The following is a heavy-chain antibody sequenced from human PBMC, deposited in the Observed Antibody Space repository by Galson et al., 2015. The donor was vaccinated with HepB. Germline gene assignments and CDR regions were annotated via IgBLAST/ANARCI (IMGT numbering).Heavy chain of an antibody. Sequence: SLRLSCAASGFTFDDYAMHWVRQAPGKGLEWVSAICSGGGTYYADSVKGRFTISRDNSKSTVFLEMNSLRVEDTAVYYCARRYYGSTGIGAFGIWGQGTMVTVSS. CDR3: ARRYYGSTGIGAFGI. CDR1: GFTFDDYA. D-gene: IGHD3-22*01. J-gene: IGHJ3*02. CDR2: ICSGGGT. V-gene: IGHV3-23*01.